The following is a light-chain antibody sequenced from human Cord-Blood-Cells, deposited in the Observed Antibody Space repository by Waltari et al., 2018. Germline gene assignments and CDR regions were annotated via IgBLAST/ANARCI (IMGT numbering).Light chain of an antibody. CDR2: VVS. CDR1: ISAFGGYNY. J-gene: IGLJ1*01. V-gene: IGLV2-11*01. Sequence: QSALTQPRSVSGSPGQSVTISCAGTISAFGGYNYVSCYQQHPCKAPKLMIYVVSKWPSGGPDRLSGSKSGSTASLTIAGLQAEDEADYCCCSYAGNYVFGTGSKVAVL. CDR3: CSYAGNYV.